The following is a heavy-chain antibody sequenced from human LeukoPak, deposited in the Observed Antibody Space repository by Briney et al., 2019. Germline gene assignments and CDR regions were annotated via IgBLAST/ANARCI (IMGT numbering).Heavy chain of an antibody. CDR1: GFTFSSYA. V-gene: IGHV3-23*01. J-gene: IGHJ4*02. Sequence: GGSLRLSCAASGFTFSSYAMSWVRQAPGKGLEWVSAISGSGGSTYYADSVKGRFTISRDNSKNTLYLQMNSLRAEDTAVYYCAKVGGYNWNDDPTFDYWGQGTLVTVSS. D-gene: IGHD1-1*01. CDR3: AKVGGYNWNDDPTFDY. CDR2: ISGSGGST.